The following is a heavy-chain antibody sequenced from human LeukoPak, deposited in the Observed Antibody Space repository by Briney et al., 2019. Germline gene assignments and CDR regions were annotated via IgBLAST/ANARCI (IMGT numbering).Heavy chain of an antibody. CDR3: ARAPGEAWFGEFLGARFDP. Sequence: GASVKVSCKSSGYTFTTYGITWVRQAPGQGLEWMGWISTDNGDTNYAQKLQGRVTMTTDKSTSTAYMELSSLRSEDTAVYYCARAPGEAWFGEFLGARFDPWGQGTLVTVSS. J-gene: IGHJ5*02. CDR2: ISTDNGDT. D-gene: IGHD3-10*01. CDR1: GYTFTTYG. V-gene: IGHV1-18*01.